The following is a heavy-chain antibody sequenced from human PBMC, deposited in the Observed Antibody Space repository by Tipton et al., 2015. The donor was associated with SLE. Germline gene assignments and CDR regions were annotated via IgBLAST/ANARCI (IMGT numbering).Heavy chain of an antibody. Sequence: TLSLTCTVSGGSISSYYWSWIRQPPGKGLEWIGYIYYSGSTNYNPSLKSRVTISVDTSKNQFSLNLSSVTAADTAVYYCARHSLWHYFDYWGQGTLVTVSS. CDR3: ARHSLWHYFDY. D-gene: IGHD2-21*01. CDR1: GGSISSYY. CDR2: IYYSGST. V-gene: IGHV4-59*08. J-gene: IGHJ4*02.